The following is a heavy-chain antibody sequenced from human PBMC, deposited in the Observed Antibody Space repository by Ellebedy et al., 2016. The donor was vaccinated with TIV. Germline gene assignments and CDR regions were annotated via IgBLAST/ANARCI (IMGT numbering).Heavy chain of an antibody. CDR1: GYSFSSYW. V-gene: IGHV5-51*01. D-gene: IGHD3-16*01. J-gene: IGHJ4*01. Sequence: GESLKISCRGFGYSFSSYWIAWVRQMPGKGLEWMGIIYPDDSDTRYSPSFEGQVTISVDKSIDTAYLEWSSLKASDTAVYYYARAYSNAWYEDYWGQGTLVTVSS. CDR2: IYPDDSDT. CDR3: ARAYSNAWYEDY.